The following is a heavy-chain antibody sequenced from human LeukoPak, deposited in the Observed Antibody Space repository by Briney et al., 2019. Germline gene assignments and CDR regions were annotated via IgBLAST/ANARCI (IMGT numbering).Heavy chain of an antibody. CDR1: GFTFSSYG. D-gene: IGHD3-9*01. CDR2: IWYDGSNK. Sequence: PGGSLRLSCAASGFTFSSYGMHWVRQAPGKGLEWVPLIWYDGSNKYYADSVKGPFTISRDNSKNTLYLQMNSLRAEDTAVYYCARDILSMSHWGQGTLVTVSS. V-gene: IGHV3-33*01. CDR3: ARDILSMSH. J-gene: IGHJ4*02.